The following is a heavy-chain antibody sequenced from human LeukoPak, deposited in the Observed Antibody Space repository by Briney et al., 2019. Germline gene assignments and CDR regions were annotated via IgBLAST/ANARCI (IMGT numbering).Heavy chain of an antibody. J-gene: IGHJ3*02. CDR1: VYTFTCYG. Sequence: ASVKVSCQACVYTFTCYGIRWVRQAPGQGLDWMGWISAYKGNTNYAQKLQGRVTMTTDTSTSTAYMELRSLRSDDTAVYYCARQNKLLWFGEGNDAFDIWGQGTMVTVSS. V-gene: IGHV1-18*01. CDR3: ARQNKLLWFGEGNDAFDI. CDR2: ISAYKGNT. D-gene: IGHD3-10*01.